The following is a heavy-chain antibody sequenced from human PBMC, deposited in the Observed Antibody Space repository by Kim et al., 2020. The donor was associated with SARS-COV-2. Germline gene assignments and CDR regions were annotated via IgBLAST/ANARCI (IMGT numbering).Heavy chain of an antibody. D-gene: IGHD2-15*01. V-gene: IGHV3-23*01. Sequence: GGSLRLSCAASGFTFSSYGMSWVRQAPGKGLEWVSSIIDSGSSANHIDSVKGRFTISRDNSKNMVYLQLNMLRVEDRDVDYCVKCSGVNCRDYYFDYWG. CDR3: VKCSGVNCRDYYFDY. J-gene: IGHJ4*01. CDR2: IIDSGSSA. CDR1: GFTFSSYG.